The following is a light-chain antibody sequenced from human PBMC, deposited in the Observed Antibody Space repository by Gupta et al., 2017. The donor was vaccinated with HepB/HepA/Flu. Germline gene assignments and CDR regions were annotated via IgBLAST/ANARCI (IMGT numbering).Light chain of an antibody. CDR3: QQYDNWPPIT. Sequence: EIVMTQSPGTLSVSPGERATLSCKASRSVSTNLAWYQQKPGLAPRLLMYGASTRATGIPARFSGSGSGTEFTLTISSLQSEDFAVYYCQQYDNWPPITFGQGTRLEIK. CDR2: GAS. V-gene: IGKV3-15*01. J-gene: IGKJ5*01. CDR1: RSVSTN.